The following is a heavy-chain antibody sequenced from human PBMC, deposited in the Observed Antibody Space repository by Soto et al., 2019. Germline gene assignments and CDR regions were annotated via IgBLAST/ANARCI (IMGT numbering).Heavy chain of an antibody. V-gene: IGHV3-11*01. J-gene: IGHJ4*02. Sequence: TGGSLRLSCVASGFTFSDYYMSWIRQAPGKGLEWVSYISSSGSTIYYADSVKGRFTISRDDAKNSLYLQMNSLRAEDAAVYYCARESGTTEVYWGQGTLVTVYS. D-gene: IGHD1-7*01. CDR2: ISSSGSTI. CDR1: GFTFSDYY. CDR3: ARESGTTEVY.